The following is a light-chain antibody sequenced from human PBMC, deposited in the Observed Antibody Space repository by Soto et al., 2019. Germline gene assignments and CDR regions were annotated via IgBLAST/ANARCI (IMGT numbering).Light chain of an antibody. CDR1: QGIRND. CDR3: LQKYFYPFT. Sequence: AIEMTHSPSSLSASVGDRVTTTCRASQGIRNDLDWFQQKPGKAPKLLIYAASNLQSGVPARFSGSGSGTDFTLTISSLQPEDFATYYCLQKYFYPFTFGPGTKVDIK. J-gene: IGKJ3*01. CDR2: AAS. V-gene: IGKV1-6*01.